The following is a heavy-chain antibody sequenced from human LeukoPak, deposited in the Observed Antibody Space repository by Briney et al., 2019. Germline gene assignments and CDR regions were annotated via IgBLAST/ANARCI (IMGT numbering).Heavy chain of an antibody. CDR3: ARVARWEFAFDI. CDR1: GGSISSYY. Sequence: SETLSLTCTVSGGSISSYYWSWIRQPAGKGLEWIGRVYASGTTNYNPSLKSRVSLSVDTSKNQFSLKLSSVTAADTAVYYCARVARWEFAFDIWGQGTMVTVSS. D-gene: IGHD3-10*01. V-gene: IGHV4-4*07. CDR2: VYASGTT. J-gene: IGHJ3*02.